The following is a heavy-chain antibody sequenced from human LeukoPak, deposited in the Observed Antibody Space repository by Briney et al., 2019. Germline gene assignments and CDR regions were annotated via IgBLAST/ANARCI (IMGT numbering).Heavy chain of an antibody. CDR2: INPNSGGT. D-gene: IGHD1-1*01. CDR3: AKLLDNYYHGMDV. Sequence: ASVKVSCKASGYTFTGYYMHWVRQAPGQGLEWMGRINPNSGGTNYAQKFQGRVTMTSATSTSTAYMELRSLRSDDTAVYYCAKLLDNYYHGMDVWGQGTTVTVSS. V-gene: IGHV1-2*06. CDR1: GYTFTGYY. J-gene: IGHJ6*02.